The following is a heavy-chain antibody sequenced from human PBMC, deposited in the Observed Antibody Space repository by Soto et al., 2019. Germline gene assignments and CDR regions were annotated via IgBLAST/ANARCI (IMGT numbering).Heavy chain of an antibody. V-gene: IGHV1-3*01. CDR1: GYTFTSYA. D-gene: IGHD2-2*02. Sequence: ASVKVSCKASGYTFTSYAIHWVRQAPGQRLEWMGWINAGNGNTKYSQKFQDRVTITRDTSASTAYMELSSLRSEDTAVYYCAKSATVPAAIAYWGQGTLVTVSS. CDR2: INAGNGNT. CDR3: AKSATVPAAIAY. J-gene: IGHJ4*02.